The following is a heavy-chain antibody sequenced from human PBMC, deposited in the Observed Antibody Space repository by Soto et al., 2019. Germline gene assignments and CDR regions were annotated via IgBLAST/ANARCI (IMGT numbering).Heavy chain of an antibody. CDR1: GFSLSTSGVG. V-gene: IGHV2-5*02. J-gene: IGHJ4*02. D-gene: IGHD3-9*01. Sequence: QITLKESGPTLVKPTQTLTLTCTFSGFSLSTSGVGVGWIRQPPGKALEWLALIYWDDDNRYSPSLKSRLTITKDTSKNQVVLTMTNMDPVDTAIYYCAHQGQRYFGYWGQGTLVTVSS. CDR3: AHQGQRYFGY. CDR2: IYWDDDN.